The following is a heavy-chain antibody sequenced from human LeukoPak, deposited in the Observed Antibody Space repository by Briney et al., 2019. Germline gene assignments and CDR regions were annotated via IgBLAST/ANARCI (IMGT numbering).Heavy chain of an antibody. V-gene: IGHV3-66*02. CDR1: GFTVSSNY. CDR3: ATITYYYDSSGYSFDY. J-gene: IGHJ4*02. D-gene: IGHD3-22*01. Sequence: PGGSLRLSXAASGFTVSSNYMSWVRQAPGKGLEWVSVIYSGGSTYYADSVKGRFTISRDNSKNTLYLQMNSLRAEDTAVYYCATITYYYDSSGYSFDYWGQGTLVTVSS. CDR2: IYSGGST.